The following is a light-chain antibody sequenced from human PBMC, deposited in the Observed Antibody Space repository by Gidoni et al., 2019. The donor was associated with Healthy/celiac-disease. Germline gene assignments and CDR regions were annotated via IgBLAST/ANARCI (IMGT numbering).Light chain of an antibody. CDR1: QDISNY. J-gene: IGKJ4*01. CDR2: DAS. CDR3: QQYDNPPPT. Sequence: DIQMTQSPSSLSASVGDRVTITCQASQDISNYLNWYQQKPGKASKLLIYDASNLETGVPSRFSGSGSGTDFTFTISSLQPEDIATYYCQQYDNPPPTFGGGTKVEIK. V-gene: IGKV1-33*01.